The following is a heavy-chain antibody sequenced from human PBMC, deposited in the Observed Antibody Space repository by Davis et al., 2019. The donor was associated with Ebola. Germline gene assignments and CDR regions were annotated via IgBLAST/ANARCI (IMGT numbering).Heavy chain of an antibody. CDR3: ARRGVIWEIYGMDV. V-gene: IGHV1-69*13. CDR2: LIPTFGAP. J-gene: IGHJ6*02. CDR1: GGTFITYT. Sequence: SAQVSCNASGGTFITYTFTWVRQAPGQGLEWMGGLIPTFGAPTYAQRFQGRVTITADESTRTAYMELSSLTSEEPAVYFCARRGVIWEIYGMDVWGQGTTVTVSS. D-gene: IGHD1-26*01.